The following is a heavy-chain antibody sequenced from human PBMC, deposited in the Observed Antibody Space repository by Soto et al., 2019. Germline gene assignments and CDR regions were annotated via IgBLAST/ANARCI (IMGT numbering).Heavy chain of an antibody. V-gene: IGHV4-30-4*01. CDR3: ARVRGVTYFDY. D-gene: IGHD3-10*01. CDR1: GGSISSGDYY. Sequence: SETLSLTCTVSGGSISSGDYYWSWIRQPPGKGLEWIGYIYYSGSTYYNPSLKSRVTISVDTSKNQFSLKLSSVTAADTAVYYCARVRGVTYFDYWGQGTLVTVSS. J-gene: IGHJ4*02. CDR2: IYYSGST.